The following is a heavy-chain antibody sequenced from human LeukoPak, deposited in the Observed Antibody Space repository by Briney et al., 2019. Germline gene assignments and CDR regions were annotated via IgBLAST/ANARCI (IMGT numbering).Heavy chain of an antibody. CDR2: INHSGST. D-gene: IGHD3-3*01. CDR1: GGSFSGYY. J-gene: IGHJ5*02. Sequence: SETLSLTRAVYGGSFSGYYWSWIRQPPGKGLEWIGEINHSGSTNYNPSLKSRITISVDTSKNQFSLKLSSVTAADTAVYYCARVGPSPLRFDLFRYNWFDPWGQGTLVTVSS. CDR3: ARVGPSPLRFDLFRYNWFDP. V-gene: IGHV4-34*01.